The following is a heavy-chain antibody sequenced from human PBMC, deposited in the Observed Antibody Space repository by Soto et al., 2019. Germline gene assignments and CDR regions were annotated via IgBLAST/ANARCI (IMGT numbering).Heavy chain of an antibody. V-gene: IGHV3-13*05. D-gene: IGHD2-21*02. J-gene: IGHJ6*02. CDR2: ISAAGDP. CDR3: ARTARDFYGVDV. CDR1: GFTFRNYD. Sequence: EVQLVESGGGLVQPGGSLRLSCEASGFTFRNYDMHWVRQGTGKGLEWVSGISAAGDPDYADSVEGRFTISRENAQNSFFLQMNSLRVGDTAVYYCARTARDFYGVDVWGQGTTVIVSS.